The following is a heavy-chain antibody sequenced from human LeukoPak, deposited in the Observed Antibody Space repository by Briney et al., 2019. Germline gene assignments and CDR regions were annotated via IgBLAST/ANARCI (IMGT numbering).Heavy chain of an antibody. Sequence: GGSQTLLCAAWGLIFHRYVMSGVPRSRGKAREYVSSYYGSEGVSYCADSVGGRHTIPRQNSKNTLFVKVYRLRVEHPPVYYCARVDSGNYDYWGQGTLLAVSS. CDR3: ARVDSGNYDY. CDR2: YYGSEGVS. D-gene: IGHD1-26*01. J-gene: IGHJ4*02. CDR1: GLIFHRYV. V-gene: IGHV3-23*01.